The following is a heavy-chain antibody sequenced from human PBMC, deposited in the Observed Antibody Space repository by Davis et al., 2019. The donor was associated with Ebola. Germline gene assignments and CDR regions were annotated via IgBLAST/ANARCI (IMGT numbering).Heavy chain of an antibody. V-gene: IGHV3-30*03. J-gene: IGHJ4*02. D-gene: IGHD1-26*01. Sequence: PGGSLRLSCAASAFTFRRYGIHLVRQAPGKGLEWVAWISSDGNTKSYADSVKGRFTISRDNSKSTLYVQMNSLRVEDTAVYYCARDGIGYYPGDYWGRGSLVTVSS. CDR2: ISSDGNTK. CDR1: AFTFRRYG. CDR3: ARDGIGYYPGDY.